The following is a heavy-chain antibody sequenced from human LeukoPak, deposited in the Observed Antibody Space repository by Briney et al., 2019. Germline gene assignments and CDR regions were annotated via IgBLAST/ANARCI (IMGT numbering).Heavy chain of an antibody. J-gene: IGHJ5*02. V-gene: IGHV4-31*03. CDR3: AREYDFWSGSGWFDP. Sequence: SETLSLICTVSGGSISSGGYYWSWIRQHPGKGLEWIGYIYYSGSTYYNPSLKSRVTTSVDRSKNQFSLKLSSVTAADTAVYYCAREYDFWSGSGWFDPWGQGTLVTVSS. D-gene: IGHD3-3*01. CDR2: IYYSGST. CDR1: GGSISSGGYY.